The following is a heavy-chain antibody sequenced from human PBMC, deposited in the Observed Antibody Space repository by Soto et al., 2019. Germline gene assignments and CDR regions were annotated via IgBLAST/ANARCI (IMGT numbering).Heavy chain of an antibody. CDR2: IVPIFGTT. D-gene: IGHD3-22*01. J-gene: IGHJ6*02. Sequence: QVQLVQSGAEVKKPGSSVRVSCGSSRRTFSSTDAISWVRQAPGQGLEWIGGIVPIFGTTNSAQKFHNRVTISADESTSTAHLKLSSLISDDTAVYYCARPDEGGYHSDHHYYYALDVWGQGTAVTVTS. CDR1: RRTFSSTDA. V-gene: IGHV1-69*01. CDR3: ARPDEGGYHSDHHYYYALDV.